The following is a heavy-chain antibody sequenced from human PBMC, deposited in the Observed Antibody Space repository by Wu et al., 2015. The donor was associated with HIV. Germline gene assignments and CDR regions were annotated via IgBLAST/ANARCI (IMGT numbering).Heavy chain of an antibody. CDR2: ISAQNGNR. V-gene: IGHV1-18*01. D-gene: IGHD3-22*01. CDR3: ARGHYYDTSSSPIY. J-gene: IGHJ4*02. CDR1: GYTFTSYG. Sequence: QVQLVQSGAEVKKPGASVKVSCKASGYTFTSYGISWVRQAPGEGLEWMGWISAQNGNRKYAQKFQGRVTLTTETSSSTAYMELRSLRYDDTAIYFCARGHYYDTSSSPIYWGPGTRVSVSS.